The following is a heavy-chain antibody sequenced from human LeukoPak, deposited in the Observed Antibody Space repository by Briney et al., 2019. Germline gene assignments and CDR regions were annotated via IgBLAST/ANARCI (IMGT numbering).Heavy chain of an antibody. Sequence: SETLSLTCAVSGGSISSSNWWSWVRQPPGKGLEWIGEIYHSGSTNYNPSLKSRVTISVDKSKNQFSLKLSSVTAADTAVYYCARSFPGYYGSGSIGAFDIWGQGTMVTVSS. CDR3: ARSFPGYYGSGSIGAFDI. V-gene: IGHV4-4*02. CDR2: IYHSGST. CDR1: GGSISSSNW. J-gene: IGHJ3*02. D-gene: IGHD3-10*01.